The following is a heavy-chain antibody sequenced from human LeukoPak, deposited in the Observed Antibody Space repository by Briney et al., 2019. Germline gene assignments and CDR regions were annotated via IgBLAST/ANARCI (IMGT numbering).Heavy chain of an antibody. D-gene: IGHD6-6*01. J-gene: IGHJ4*02. V-gene: IGHV3-7*01. Sequence: GGSLRLSCTASGFTFSNYWMSWVRQAPGKGLEWVANIKQDGGEKYYVDPVKGRFTISRDNAKNSLYLQMNSLRAEDTAVYYCARAYRSYYFDYWGQGALVTVSS. CDR2: IKQDGGEK. CDR3: ARAYRSYYFDY. CDR1: GFTFSNYW.